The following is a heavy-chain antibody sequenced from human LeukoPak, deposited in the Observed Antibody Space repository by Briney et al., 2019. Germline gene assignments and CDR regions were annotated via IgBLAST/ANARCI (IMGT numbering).Heavy chain of an antibody. Sequence: SVKVSCKASGGTFISYAISWVRQARGKGLEWMGGIIPIGGTANYAQKSQGRLTITADESTSTAYMELSSLRSEDTAVYYCARAGSSGYFRFDYWGQGTLVTVSS. CDR3: ARAGSSGYFRFDY. J-gene: IGHJ4*02. D-gene: IGHD3-22*01. V-gene: IGHV1-69*01. CDR1: GGTFISYA. CDR2: IIPIGGTA.